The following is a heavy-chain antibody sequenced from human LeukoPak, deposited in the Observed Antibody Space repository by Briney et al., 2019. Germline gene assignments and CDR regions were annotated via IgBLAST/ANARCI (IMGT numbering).Heavy chain of an antibody. CDR1: GFTFSSYG. J-gene: IGHJ4*02. Sequence: GGSLRLSCAASGFTFSSYGMHWVRQAPGKGLEWVAVISYDGSNKYYADSVKGRFTISRDNSKNTLYLQMNSLRAEDTAVYYCAKGQARWLQSPLDYWGQGTLVTVSS. CDR3: AKGQARWLQSPLDY. D-gene: IGHD5-24*01. CDR2: ISYDGSNK. V-gene: IGHV3-30*18.